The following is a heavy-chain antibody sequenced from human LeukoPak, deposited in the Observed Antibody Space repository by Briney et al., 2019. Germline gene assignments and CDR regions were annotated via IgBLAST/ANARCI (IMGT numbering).Heavy chain of an antibody. J-gene: IGHJ4*02. V-gene: IGHV3-48*04. D-gene: IGHD6-19*01. CDR3: ARARGAIAVTGTPDY. CDR2: ISSRGSPI. Sequence: GGSLRLSCAASGFTFSSYGMHWVRQAPGKGLEWVSYISSRGSPINYADSVKGRFTISRNNAKKSLYLQMNSLRAEDTAVYYCARARGAIAVTGTPDYWGQGTLVTVSS. CDR1: GFTFSSYG.